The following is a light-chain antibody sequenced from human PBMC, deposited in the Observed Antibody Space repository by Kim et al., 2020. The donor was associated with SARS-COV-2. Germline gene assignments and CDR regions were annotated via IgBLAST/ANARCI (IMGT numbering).Light chain of an antibody. V-gene: IGLV2-23*02. CDR3: CSYSDSNTWV. CDR1: SDDVGMYNL. CDR2: EVT. Sequence: QSVLTQPASVSGSPGQSITISCTGTSDDVGMYNLVSWYQQHPGKAPKLMIFEVTERPSGVSNRFSGSKSANTASLTISGLQADDEADYYCCSYSDSNTWVFGGGTQLTVL. J-gene: IGLJ3*02.